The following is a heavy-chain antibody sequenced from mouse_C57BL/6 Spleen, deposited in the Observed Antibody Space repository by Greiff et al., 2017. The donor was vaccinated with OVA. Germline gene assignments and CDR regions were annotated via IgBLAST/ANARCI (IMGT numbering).Heavy chain of an antibody. D-gene: IGHD2-1*01. CDR1: GFTFSNSW. CDR3: TYYGFAY. Sequence: EVQVVESGGGLVQPGGSMKLSCVASGFTFSNSWTNWVRPSPEKGLEWVAQICLKFDNYATHYAESVKGRFTISRDDSKSSVYLQMNNLRAEDTGIYYCTYYGFAYWGQGTLVTVSA. CDR2: ICLKFDNYAT. V-gene: IGHV6-3*01. J-gene: IGHJ3*01.